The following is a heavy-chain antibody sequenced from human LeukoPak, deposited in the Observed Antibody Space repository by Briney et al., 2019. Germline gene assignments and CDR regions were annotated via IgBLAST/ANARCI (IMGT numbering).Heavy chain of an antibody. J-gene: IGHJ2*01. CDR1: GYTFTSYD. V-gene: IGHV1-8*01. D-gene: IGHD6-19*01. CDR3: ARGRGQWLARGTNWYFDL. CDR2: MNPNSGNT. Sequence: ASVKVSCKASGYTFTSYDINWVRQATGQGLEWMGWMNPNSGNTGYAQKFQGRVTMTRDTSISTAYMELSSLRSEDTAVYYCARGRGQWLARGTNWYFDLWGRGTLVTVSP.